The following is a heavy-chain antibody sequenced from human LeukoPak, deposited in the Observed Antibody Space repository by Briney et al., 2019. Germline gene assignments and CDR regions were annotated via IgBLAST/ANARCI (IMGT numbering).Heavy chain of an antibody. D-gene: IGHD5-18*01. Sequence: SETLSLTCAVYGGSFSDYYWGWIRQPPGKGLEWIGYIYYSGSTTYNPSLKSRVTISVDTPKNQISLKVRSVTAADTAVYYCARDKQPGDYWGQGTLVTVSS. CDR3: ARDKQPGDY. CDR2: IYYSGST. V-gene: IGHV4-59*01. J-gene: IGHJ4*02. CDR1: GGSFSDYY.